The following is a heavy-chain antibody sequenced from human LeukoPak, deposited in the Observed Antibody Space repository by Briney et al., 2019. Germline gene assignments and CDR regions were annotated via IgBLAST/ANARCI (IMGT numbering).Heavy chain of an antibody. CDR2: INPTGHST. V-gene: IGHV1-46*01. J-gene: IGHJ4*02. CDR1: GYAFTSYH. CDR3: AREGFVGPFDF. D-gene: IGHD1-26*01. Sequence: GASVKVSCKASGYAFTSYHMHWVRQAPGQGLEWIGIINPTGHSTNSAQNFQGRVTMTTDTTTTTVYMELSRLKFEDTAVYYCAREGFVGPFDFWGQGTLVTVSS.